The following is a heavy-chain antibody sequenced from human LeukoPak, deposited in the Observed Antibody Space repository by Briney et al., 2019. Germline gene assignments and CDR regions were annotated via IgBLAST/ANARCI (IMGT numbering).Heavy chain of an antibody. J-gene: IGHJ3*02. Sequence: PGRSLRLSRAASGFTFSSYGMHWVRQAPGKGLEWVAVIWYDGSNKYYADSVKGRFTISRDNSKNTLYLQMNSLRAEDTAVYYCAKLLEPDADDAFDIWGQGTMVTVSS. CDR1: GFTFSSYG. V-gene: IGHV3-33*06. D-gene: IGHD1-1*01. CDR2: IWYDGSNK. CDR3: AKLLEPDADDAFDI.